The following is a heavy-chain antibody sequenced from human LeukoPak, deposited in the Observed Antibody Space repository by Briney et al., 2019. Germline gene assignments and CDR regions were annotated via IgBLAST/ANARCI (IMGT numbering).Heavy chain of an antibody. D-gene: IGHD1-7*01. Sequence: ASVKVSCKTSGYTFIDYYLHWVRQAPGQGLEWMGWINPKSGATNYPQRFQGRVTMTRDSSISTAYMELNSLKPDDTAMYYCAGGGGPNLNYGEFGYWGQGTVVTVSP. J-gene: IGHJ4*02. V-gene: IGHV1-2*02. CDR3: AGGGGPNLNYGEFGY. CDR2: INPKSGAT. CDR1: GYTFIDYY.